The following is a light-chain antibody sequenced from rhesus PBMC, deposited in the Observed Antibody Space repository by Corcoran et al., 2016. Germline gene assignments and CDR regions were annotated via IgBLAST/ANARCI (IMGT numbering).Light chain of an antibody. Sequence: DIQMTQSPSSLSASVGDRVTITCRASVNVNNYLNWYQQKPGKAPNLLIYKASTLQSGFPSRFSGRGAGTDYTFTISSLQPEDVATYYCQHGYSTPFTFGPGTKLDIK. CDR3: QHGYSTPFT. CDR1: VNVNNY. V-gene: IGKV1-74*01. J-gene: IGKJ3*01. CDR2: KAS.